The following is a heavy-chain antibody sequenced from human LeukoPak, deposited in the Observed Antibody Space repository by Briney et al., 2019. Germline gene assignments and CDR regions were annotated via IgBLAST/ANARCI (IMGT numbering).Heavy chain of an antibody. CDR1: GGSISSSSYY. J-gene: IGHJ6*02. CDR2: IYYSGST. D-gene: IGHD2-21*01. CDR3: ARDPLVGGETYGMDV. V-gene: IGHV4-39*07. Sequence: PSETLSLTCTVSGGSISSSSYYWGWIRQPPGKGLEWIGSIYYSGSTYYNPSLKSRVTISVDTSKNQFSLKLSSVTAADTAVYYCARDPLVGGETYGMDVWGQGTTVTVSS.